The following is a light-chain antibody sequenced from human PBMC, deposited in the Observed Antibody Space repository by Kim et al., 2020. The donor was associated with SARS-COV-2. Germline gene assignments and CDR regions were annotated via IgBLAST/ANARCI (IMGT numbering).Light chain of an antibody. J-gene: IGKJ2*01. CDR1: QSVTSSY. V-gene: IGKV3-20*01. CDR2: GAS. CDR3: QQYGTSPVT. Sequence: EIVLTQSPGTLSLSPGERATPPCRATQSVTSSYLAWYQQKLGQAPRLLIYGASSRATGIPDRFSGSGSGTDFTLTISRLEPEDFAVYYCQQYGTSPVTFGQGTKLEI.